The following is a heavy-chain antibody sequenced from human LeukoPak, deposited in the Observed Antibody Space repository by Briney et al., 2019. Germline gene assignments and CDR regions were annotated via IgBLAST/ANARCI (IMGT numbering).Heavy chain of an antibody. V-gene: IGHV4-34*01. D-gene: IGHD3-22*01. CDR3: ASAPASEGSGYDF. CDR2: INPRGSV. Sequence: SETLSLTCTVSGGSMNSYFWSWIRHSAGKGLEWIGEINPRGSVKFNPSLRSRLNISIDTSKNQFSLNLNNMTAADAAVYYCASAPASEGSGYDFWGRGTLVTVSS. J-gene: IGHJ4*02. CDR1: GGSMNSYF.